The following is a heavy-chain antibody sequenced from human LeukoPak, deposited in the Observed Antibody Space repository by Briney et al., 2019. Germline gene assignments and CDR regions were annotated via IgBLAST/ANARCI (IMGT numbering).Heavy chain of an antibody. J-gene: IGHJ5*02. CDR2: MNPNSGNT. CDR1: GYTFTSYD. D-gene: IGHD6-13*01. V-gene: IGHV1-8*01. CDR3: ARPYSSSSKNWFDP. Sequence: ASVKFSCKASGYTFTSYDINGVRPATGQGHERRGWMNPNSGNTGYAQKFQGRVTMTRNTSISTAYMELSSLRSEDTAVYYCARPYSSSSKNWFDPWGQGTLVTVSS.